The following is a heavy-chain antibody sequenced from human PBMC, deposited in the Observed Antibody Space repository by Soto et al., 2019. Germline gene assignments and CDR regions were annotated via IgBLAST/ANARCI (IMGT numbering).Heavy chain of an antibody. CDR1: GYTFGSYG. D-gene: IGHD3-3*01. Sequence: QVQLVQSGAEVKKPGASVKVSCKASGYTFGSYGMTWVRQAPGQGLEWMGWISAYNGNTDYAQKFQGRVTLTTDTSTDTAYMELGSLRSDDTAVYYCARDRVVVPGWFDPWGQGTLVTVSS. V-gene: IGHV1-18*01. CDR2: ISAYNGNT. CDR3: ARDRVVVPGWFDP. J-gene: IGHJ5*02.